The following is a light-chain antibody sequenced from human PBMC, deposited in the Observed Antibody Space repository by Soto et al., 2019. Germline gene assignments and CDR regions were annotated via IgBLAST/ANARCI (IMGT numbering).Light chain of an antibody. CDR2: AAS. CDR3: QQSHTFPIT. J-gene: IGKJ5*01. V-gene: IGKV1-12*01. Sequence: DIQMTQSPSSVSASVGDSVTITCRASRVISSWLAWYQQKPGKAPNLLIYAASNLQSGVPSRFSASGSGTDFALTINNLQPEDFATYYCQQSHTFPITFGQGTQLEIK. CDR1: RVISSW.